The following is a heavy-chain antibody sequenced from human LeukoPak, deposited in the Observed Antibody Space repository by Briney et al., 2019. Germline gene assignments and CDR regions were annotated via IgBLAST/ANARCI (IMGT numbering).Heavy chain of an antibody. V-gene: IGHV4-61*02. D-gene: IGHD3-22*01. CDR2: IYTSGST. CDR1: GGSISSGSYY. Sequence: KNSETLSLTCTVSGGSISSGSYYWSWIRQPAGKGLKWIGRIYTSGSTNYNPSLKSRVTISVDTSKNQFSLKLSSVTAADTAVYYCARDPNSSGYYGIDYWGQGTLVTVSS. J-gene: IGHJ4*02. CDR3: ARDPNSSGYYGIDY.